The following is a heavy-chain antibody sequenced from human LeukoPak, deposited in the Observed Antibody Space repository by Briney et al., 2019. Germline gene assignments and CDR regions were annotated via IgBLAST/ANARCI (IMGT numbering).Heavy chain of an antibody. CDR1: GYTFTSYY. CDR3: AMSMIMVRGVIFLGIDY. Sequence: ASVKVSCKASGYTFTSYYMHWVRQAPGQGLEWMGIINPSGGSTSYAQKLQGRVTMTRDMSTSTVYMELSSLRSEDTAVYYCAMSMIMVRGVIFLGIDYWGQGTLVTVSS. J-gene: IGHJ4*02. V-gene: IGHV1-46*04. CDR2: INPSGGST. D-gene: IGHD3-10*01.